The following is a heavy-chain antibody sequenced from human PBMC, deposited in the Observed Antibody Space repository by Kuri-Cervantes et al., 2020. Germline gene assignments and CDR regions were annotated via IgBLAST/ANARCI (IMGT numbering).Heavy chain of an antibody. J-gene: IGHJ3*02. CDR3: AREGYSDAFDI. CDR2: INHSGST. V-gene: IGHV4-34*01. Sequence: SETLSLTCAVYGGSFSGYYWSWIRQPPGKGLEWIGEINHSGSTNYNPSLKSRVTISVDTSKNQFSLKLGSVTAADTAVYYCAREGYSDAFDIWGQGTMVTVSS. CDR1: GGSFSGYY. D-gene: IGHD3-22*01.